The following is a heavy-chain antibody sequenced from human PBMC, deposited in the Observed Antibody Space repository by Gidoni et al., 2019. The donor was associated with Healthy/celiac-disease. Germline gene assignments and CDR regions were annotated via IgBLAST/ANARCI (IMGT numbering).Heavy chain of an antibody. Sequence: EVQLVESGGGLVQPGRSLRLSCAASGFTFDDYAMHWVRQAPGKGLEWVSGISWNSGSIGYADSVKGRFTISRDNAKNSLYLQMNSLRAEDTALYYCAKDMGSNNHYYHTDERDYFDYWGQGTLVTVSS. D-gene: IGHD3-22*01. V-gene: IGHV3-9*01. CDR1: GFTFDDYA. J-gene: IGHJ4*02. CDR3: AKDMGSNNHYYHTDERDYFDY. CDR2: ISWNSGSI.